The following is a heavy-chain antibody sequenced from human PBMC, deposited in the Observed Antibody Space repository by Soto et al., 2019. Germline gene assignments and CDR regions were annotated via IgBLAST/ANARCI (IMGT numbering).Heavy chain of an antibody. CDR2: IYYSGST. D-gene: IGHD5-12*01. J-gene: IGHJ4*02. Sequence: SETLSLTCTFSCGSIISGGYYWSWIRQHPGKGLEWIGYIYYSGSTYYNPSLKSRVTISVDTSKNQFSLKLSSVTAADTAVYYCARVMATTASFDYWGQGTLVTVSS. CDR1: CGSIISGGYY. V-gene: IGHV4-31*03. CDR3: ARVMATTASFDY.